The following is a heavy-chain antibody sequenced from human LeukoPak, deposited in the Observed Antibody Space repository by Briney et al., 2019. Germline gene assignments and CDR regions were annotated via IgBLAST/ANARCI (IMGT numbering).Heavy chain of an antibody. CDR2: ISWNSGSI. CDR3: AKAPQAAVADDDAFDI. D-gene: IGHD6-19*01. V-gene: IGHV3-9*01. CDR1: GFTFDDYA. Sequence: GRSLRLSCAASGFTFDDYAMHWVRHAPGKGLEWVSGISWNSGSIGYADSVKGRFTISRDNAKNSLYLQMNSLRAEDTALYYCAKAPQAAVADDDAFDIWGQGTMVTVSS. J-gene: IGHJ3*02.